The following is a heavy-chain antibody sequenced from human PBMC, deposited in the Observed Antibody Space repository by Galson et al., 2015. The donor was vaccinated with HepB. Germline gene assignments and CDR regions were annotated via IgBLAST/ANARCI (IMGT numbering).Heavy chain of an antibody. CDR2: IIPILGIA. V-gene: IGHV1-69*04. Sequence: SVKVSCKASGGTFSSYTISWVRQAPGQGLEWMGRIIPILGIANYEQKFQGRVTITADKSTSTAYMELSSLRSEDTAVYYCAREVCSSTSCQTFDPWGQGTLVTVSS. D-gene: IGHD2-2*01. CDR3: AREVCSSTSCQTFDP. CDR1: GGTFSSYT. J-gene: IGHJ5*02.